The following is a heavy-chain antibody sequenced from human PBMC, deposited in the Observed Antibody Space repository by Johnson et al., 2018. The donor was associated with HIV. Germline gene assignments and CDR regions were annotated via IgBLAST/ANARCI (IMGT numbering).Heavy chain of an antibody. CDR2: IYSGGST. Sequence: VQLVESGGGLIHPGGSLRLSCAASRFTVSSNYMSWVRQAPGKGLEWVSLIYSGGSTYYADSVKGCFTISRDNSKNTLYLKMKSLRAEDTDVYYCARVPDYGDYGDAFDIWGQGTMVTVSS. CDR3: ARVPDYGDYGDAFDI. D-gene: IGHD4-17*01. CDR1: RFTVSSNY. V-gene: IGHV3-53*01. J-gene: IGHJ3*02.